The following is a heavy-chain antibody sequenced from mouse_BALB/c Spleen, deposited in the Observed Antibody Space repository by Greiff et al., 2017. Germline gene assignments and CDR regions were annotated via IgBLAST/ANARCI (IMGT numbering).Heavy chain of an antibody. Sequence: EVQLQQSGAELVKPGASVKLSCTASGFNIKDTYMHWVKQRPEQGLEWIGRIDPANGNTKYDPKFQGKATITADTSSNTAYLQLSSLTSEDTAVYYCAITTVVAMDYWGQGTSVTVSS. CDR2: IDPANGNT. D-gene: IGHD1-1*01. J-gene: IGHJ4*01. CDR3: AITTVVAMDY. CDR1: GFNIKDTY. V-gene: IGHV14-3*02.